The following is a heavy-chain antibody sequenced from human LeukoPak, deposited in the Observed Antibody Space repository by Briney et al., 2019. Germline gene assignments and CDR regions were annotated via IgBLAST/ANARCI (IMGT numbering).Heavy chain of an antibody. CDR1: GFTFSSYW. CDR3: ARVGATPNLDY. Sequence: GGSLRLSCAASGFTFSSYWMHWVRQAPGKGLGWVSRINSDGSSTSYADSVKGRFTISRDNAKNTLYLQMNSLRAEDTAVYYCARVGATPNLDYWVEGTLVTVSS. D-gene: IGHD1-26*01. J-gene: IGHJ4*02. V-gene: IGHV3-74*01. CDR2: INSDGSST.